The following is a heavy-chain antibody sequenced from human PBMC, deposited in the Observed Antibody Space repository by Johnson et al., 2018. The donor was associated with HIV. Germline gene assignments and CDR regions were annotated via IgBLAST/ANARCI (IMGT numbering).Heavy chain of an antibody. CDR3: AKPPSMGADAFDI. J-gene: IGHJ3*02. CDR1: GLTFSNYG. V-gene: IGHV3-30*02. D-gene: IGHD3-16*01. CDR2: IRYDGSNK. Sequence: QVLLVESGGGLVQPGGSLRLSCAASGLTFSNYGSHWVRQAPGKGLEWVAFIRYDGSNKYYADSVKGRFTISRDNSKNTLYLQMDSLRPEDTAVYYCAKPPSMGADAFDIWGQGTMVTVSS.